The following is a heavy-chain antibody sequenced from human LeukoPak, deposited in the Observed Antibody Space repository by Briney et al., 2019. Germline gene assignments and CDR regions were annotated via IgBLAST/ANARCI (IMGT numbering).Heavy chain of an antibody. Sequence: SETLSLTCSVSGGSIRNLYYWTWIRQPAGKGLEWIGRIYASGSTNYNPSLKSRVTMSVDTSKNQFSLNLSSVTAADTAVYYCERTDPGFGAGMDVWGQGATVTVSS. CDR3: ERTDPGFGAGMDV. J-gene: IGHJ6*02. V-gene: IGHV4-4*07. CDR2: IYASGST. D-gene: IGHD3-16*01. CDR1: GGSIRNLYY.